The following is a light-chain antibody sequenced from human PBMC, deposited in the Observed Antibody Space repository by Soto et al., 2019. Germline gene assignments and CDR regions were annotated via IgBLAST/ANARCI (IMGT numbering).Light chain of an antibody. CDR2: AAS. CDR1: QDIGNF. Sequence: DIQMTQSPSSLSAFVGDRVTITCRASQDIGNFLAWYQQKPGKVPKLLIYAASTLQSGVPSRFSGSGSGTDFTLTISSLQPEDVASCYRQKCKVAPFSFGGGTKV. CDR3: QKCKVAPFS. J-gene: IGKJ4*01. V-gene: IGKV1-27*01.